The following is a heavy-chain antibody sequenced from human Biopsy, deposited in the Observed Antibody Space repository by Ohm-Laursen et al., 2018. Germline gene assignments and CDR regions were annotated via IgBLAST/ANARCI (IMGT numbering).Heavy chain of an antibody. V-gene: IGHV4-61*05. CDR3: ASVVLGPTNDAFDL. Sequence: GTLSLTWAVSGGSIGGSGDYWSWIRQPPGKGLEWIGYISDTGTTNYNPSLRGRVTMSVDTSKKQLSLRLRSVTAADTAMYYCASVVLGPTNDAFDLWGQGTMVVVSS. J-gene: IGHJ3*01. D-gene: IGHD3-22*01. CDR2: ISDTGTT. CDR1: GGSIGGSGDY.